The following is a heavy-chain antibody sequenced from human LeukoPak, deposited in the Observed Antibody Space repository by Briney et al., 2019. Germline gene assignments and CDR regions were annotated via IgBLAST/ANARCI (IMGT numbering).Heavy chain of an antibody. CDR3: AREGSGYSGAHEGFDY. V-gene: IGHV1-46*01. CDR2: INPNGGDI. J-gene: IGHJ4*02. D-gene: IGHD6-19*01. Sequence: ASVKVSCKASGYTYTNYYMHWVRQAPGQGLQWMGIINPNGGDISYAQELQGRVTMTSDTSASTVYLELSSLGSDETAVYYCAREGSGYSGAHEGFDYWGQGTLVTVSS. CDR1: GYTYTNYY.